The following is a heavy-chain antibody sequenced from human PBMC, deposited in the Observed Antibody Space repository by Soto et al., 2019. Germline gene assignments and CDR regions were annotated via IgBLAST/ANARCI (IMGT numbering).Heavy chain of an antibody. D-gene: IGHD6-13*01. V-gene: IGHV1-2*04. CDR3: ARGEQQLVDY. J-gene: IGHJ4*02. Sequence: VRQAPGQGLEWMGWINPNSGGTNYAQKFQGWVTMTRDTSISTAYMELSRLRSDDTAVYYCARGEQQLVDYWGQGTLVTVS. CDR2: INPNSGGT.